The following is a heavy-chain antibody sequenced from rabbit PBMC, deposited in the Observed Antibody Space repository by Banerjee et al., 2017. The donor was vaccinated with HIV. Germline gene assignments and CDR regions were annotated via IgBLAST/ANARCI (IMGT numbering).Heavy chain of an antibody. D-gene: IGHD4-1*01. CDR3: ARDLAGVIGWNFNL. CDR2: INTSSGNT. CDR1: GFDFSRYYM. V-gene: IGHV1S45*01. J-gene: IGHJ4*01. Sequence: QEQLKESGGGLVQPGGSLKLSCKASGFDFSRYYMSWVRQAPGKGLEWIACINTSSGNTVYASWAKGRFTISKTSSTTVTLQMTSLTAADTATYFCARDLAGVIGWNFNLWGQGTLVTVS.